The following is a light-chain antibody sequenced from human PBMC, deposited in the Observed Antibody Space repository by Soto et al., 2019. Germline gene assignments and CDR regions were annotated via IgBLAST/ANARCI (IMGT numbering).Light chain of an antibody. J-gene: IGKJ1*01. CDR3: QQYGYSSWT. Sequence: EIVLVQSPFTLSLSPGERATLFCRASPRVDNKYVAWYQQRPGQAPRILILGASSRATGVPDRFSGSGSGTDFTPTLSRLEPGDFAVYYCQQYGYSSWTFGQGTKV. CDR1: PRVDNKY. CDR2: GAS. V-gene: IGKV3-20*01.